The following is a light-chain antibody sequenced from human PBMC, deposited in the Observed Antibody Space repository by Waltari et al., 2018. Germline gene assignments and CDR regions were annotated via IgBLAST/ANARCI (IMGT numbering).Light chain of an antibody. CDR2: GTS. CDR1: QRVNSRY. V-gene: IGKV3-20*01. J-gene: IGKJ2*01. CDR3: QQYGDSPQYT. Sequence: EIVLTQSPGILSLSPGERATLACRASQRVNSRYLAWYQQKPGQAPRLLIYGTSSRPTGIPDRYSGSGSETDFALTISRMVPEDFAVYYCQQYGDSPQYTFGQGTRLEIK.